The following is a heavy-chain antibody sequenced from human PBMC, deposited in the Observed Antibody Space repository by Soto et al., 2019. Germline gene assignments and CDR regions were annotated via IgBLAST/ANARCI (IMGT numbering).Heavy chain of an antibody. V-gene: IGHV3-30*18. CDR1: GFTFSSYG. D-gene: IGHD3-22*01. CDR3: AKEWVYDSSGWSFDY. CDR2: ISYDGSNK. Sequence: QVQLVESGGGVVQPGRSLRLSCAASGFTFSSYGRHWVRQAPGKGLEWVAVISYDGSNKYYADSVKGRFTISRDNSKNTLYLQMNSLRAEDTAVYYCAKEWVYDSSGWSFDYWGQGTLVTVSS. J-gene: IGHJ4*02.